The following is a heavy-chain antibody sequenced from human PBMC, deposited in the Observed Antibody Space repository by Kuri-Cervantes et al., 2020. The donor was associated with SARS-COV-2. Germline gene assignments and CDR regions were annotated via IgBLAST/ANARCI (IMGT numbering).Heavy chain of an antibody. V-gene: IGHV3-64D*06. CDR2: LDGNGHMI. CDR3: VKDLTGYWAFDY. J-gene: IGHJ4*02. CDR1: GFTFSTHA. D-gene: IGHD1-20*01. Sequence: GGSLRPPCSASGFTFSTHAMHWVRQALGKGLEYVSGLDGNGHMIYYADSVKGRFTISRDNSKSTVYLQMSSLGAEDTALYYCVKDLTGYWAFDYWGQGTLVTVSS.